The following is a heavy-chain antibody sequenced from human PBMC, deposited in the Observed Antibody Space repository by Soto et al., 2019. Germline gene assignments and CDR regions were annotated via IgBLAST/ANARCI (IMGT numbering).Heavy chain of an antibody. D-gene: IGHD3-10*01. CDR3: AGLYGSGSYRYYYYYMDV. J-gene: IGHJ6*03. Sequence: SETLSLTCTVSGGSISSSSYYWGWIRQPPGKGLEWIGSIYYSGSTYYNPSLKSRVTISVDTSKNQFSLKLSSVTAADTAVYYCAGLYGSGSYRYYYYYMDVWGKGTTVTVSS. CDR2: IYYSGST. CDR1: GGSISSSSYY. V-gene: IGHV4-39*01.